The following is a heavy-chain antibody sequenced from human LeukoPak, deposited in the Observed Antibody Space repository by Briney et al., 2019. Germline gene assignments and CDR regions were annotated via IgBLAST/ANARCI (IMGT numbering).Heavy chain of an antibody. CDR1: GGSISSSNW. D-gene: IGHD2-8*01. V-gene: IGHV4-4*02. CDR2: IYHSGST. CDR3: ARDKVNGVLDAFDI. J-gene: IGHJ3*02. Sequence: SETLSLTCAVSGGSISSSNWWSWVRQPPGKGLEWIGEIYHSGSTNYNPSLKSRVTISVDKSKNQFSLKLSSVTAADTAVYYCARDKVNGVLDAFDIWGQGTMVTVSS.